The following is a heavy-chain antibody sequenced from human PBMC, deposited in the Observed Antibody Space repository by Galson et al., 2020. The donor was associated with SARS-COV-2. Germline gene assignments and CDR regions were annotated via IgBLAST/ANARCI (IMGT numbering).Heavy chain of an antibody. D-gene: IGHD2-21*02. CDR1: GGSISSYY. Sequence: SETLSLTCTASGGSISSYYWSWIRQPPGKGLEWIGYIYYSGSTNYNPSLKSRVTISVDTSKNQFSLKLSSVTAADTAVYYCARELRSTVVTPFAFDIWGQGTMVTVSS. V-gene: IGHV4-59*01. CDR2: IYYSGST. J-gene: IGHJ3*02. CDR3: ARELRSTVVTPFAFDI.